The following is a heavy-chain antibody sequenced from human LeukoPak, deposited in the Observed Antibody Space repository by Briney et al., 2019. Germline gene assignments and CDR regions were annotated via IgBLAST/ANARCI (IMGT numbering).Heavy chain of an antibody. CDR1: GFTFSSYA. CDR2: VSGSGGST. V-gene: IGHV3-23*01. J-gene: IGHJ4*02. CDR3: AKGRSMTTVTTYFDY. Sequence: GGSVRLFCAASGFTFSSYAMSWVRQAPGKGLEGVSAVSGSGGSTYYADSVKGRFTISRDNSKNTLYLQMNSLRAEDTAVYYCAKGRSMTTVTTYFDYWGQGTLVTVSS. D-gene: IGHD4-17*01.